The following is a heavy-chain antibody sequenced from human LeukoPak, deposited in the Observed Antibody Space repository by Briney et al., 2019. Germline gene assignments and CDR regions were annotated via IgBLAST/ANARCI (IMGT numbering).Heavy chain of an antibody. CDR1: GFMFSGYS. CDR3: ARAIRPATLTTFDY. J-gene: IGHJ4*02. CDR2: IDSTSTTL. V-gene: IGHV3-48*02. D-gene: IGHD4-17*01. Sequence: PGGSLRLSCAASGFMFSGYSMNWVRQAPGKGLEWISYIDSTSTTLYYADSVKGRFTISRDNVRTSLYLQMNSLRDEDTAVYYCARAIRPATLTTFDYWGQGTLVAVSS.